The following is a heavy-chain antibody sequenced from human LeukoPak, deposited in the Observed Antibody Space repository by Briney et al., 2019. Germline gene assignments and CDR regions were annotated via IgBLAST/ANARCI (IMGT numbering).Heavy chain of an antibody. V-gene: IGHV3-30-3*01. CDR1: GFTFSSYA. Sequence: GGSLRLSCAASGFTFSSYAMHWVRQAPGKGLEWGAVISYDGSNKYYADSVKGRFTISRDNSKNTLYLQMNSLRAEDTAVYYCASTSVVVVPAALDYWGQGTLVTVSS. D-gene: IGHD2-2*01. CDR2: ISYDGSNK. CDR3: ASTSVVVVPAALDY. J-gene: IGHJ4*02.